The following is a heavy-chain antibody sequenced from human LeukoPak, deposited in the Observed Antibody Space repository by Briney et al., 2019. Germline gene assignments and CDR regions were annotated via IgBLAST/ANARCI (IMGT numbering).Heavy chain of an antibody. J-gene: IGHJ4*02. CDR2: IYYSGST. V-gene: IGHV4-59*01. CDR3: ARSELYYFDY. CDR1: GDSIGSYY. Sequence: SETLSLTCTVSGDSIGSYYWTWIRQPPGKGLEWIGYIYYSGSTDYNPSLKSRVTISVDTSKNQFSLKLSSVTAADTAVYYCARSELYYFDYWGQGTLVTVSS. D-gene: IGHD1-14*01.